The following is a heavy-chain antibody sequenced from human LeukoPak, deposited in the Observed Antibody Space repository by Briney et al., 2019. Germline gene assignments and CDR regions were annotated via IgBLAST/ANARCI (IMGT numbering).Heavy chain of an antibody. V-gene: IGHV3-9*01. CDR1: GFTFDDYA. D-gene: IGHD3-3*01. CDR2: ISWNSGSI. J-gene: IGHJ4*02. Sequence: GGSLRPSCAASGFTFDDYAMHWVRQAPGKGLEWVSGISWNSGSIGYADSVKGRFTISRDNAKNSLYLQMNSLRAEDTALYYCAKDIGDFWSGPYGYYFDYWGQGTLVTVSS. CDR3: AKDIGDFWSGPYGYYFDY.